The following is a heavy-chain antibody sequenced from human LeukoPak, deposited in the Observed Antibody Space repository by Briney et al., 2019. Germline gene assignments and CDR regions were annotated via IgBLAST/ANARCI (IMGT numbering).Heavy chain of an antibody. CDR3: ARKVAVAMDLDY. Sequence: GGSLRLSCAASGFTFKSYGMTWVRQVPGKGLEWVSSITGSGGSTKYADSVNGRFTISRENSKNTLSLQMTGLRAEDTAIYYCARKVAVAMDLDYWGQGTLVTVPS. V-gene: IGHV3-23*01. CDR2: ITGSGGST. CDR1: GFTFKSYG. D-gene: IGHD6-19*01. J-gene: IGHJ4*02.